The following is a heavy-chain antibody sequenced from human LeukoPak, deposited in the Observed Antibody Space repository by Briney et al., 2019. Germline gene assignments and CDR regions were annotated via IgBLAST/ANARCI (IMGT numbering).Heavy chain of an antibody. Sequence: SETLSLTCTVSGGSISSGGYYWSWIRQPAGKGLEWIGRMYTSGSTNYNPSLKSRVTMSVDTSKNQFSLRLSSVTAADTAVYYCAREVSSSWSGYYFYYMDVWGKGTTVTVSS. CDR3: AREVSSSWSGYYFYYMDV. CDR1: GGSISSGGYY. V-gene: IGHV4-61*02. CDR2: MYTSGST. D-gene: IGHD6-13*01. J-gene: IGHJ6*03.